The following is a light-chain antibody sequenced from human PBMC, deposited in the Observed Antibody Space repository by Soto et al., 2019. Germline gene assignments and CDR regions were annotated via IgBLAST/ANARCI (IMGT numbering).Light chain of an antibody. CDR1: QYINTR. CDR3: QQYGDRPRT. CDR2: DAS. Sequence: DMVLTQSRAPLSSFPDARVTLSCRASQYINTRLAWYQHRPGQAPRLLIFDASIRVPTTPARFSGSVSGTEFTLTISSLESEDFAVYCCQQYGDRPRTVGQGTKVDI. J-gene: IGKJ1*01. V-gene: IGKV3-15*01.